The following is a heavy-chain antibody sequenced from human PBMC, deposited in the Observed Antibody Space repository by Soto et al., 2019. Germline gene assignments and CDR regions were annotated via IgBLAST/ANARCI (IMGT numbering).Heavy chain of an antibody. D-gene: IGHD6-6*01. V-gene: IGHV3-23*01. CDR1: GFTFSSYA. Sequence: EVQLLESGGGLVQPGGSLRLSCAVSGFTFSSYAMSWVRQAPGKGLEWVSTIRTSGDSTHYADSVKGRFTISRDNSKNTLYLQMNSLRAEDTAVYYCATRPSFDYWGQGNLVTVSS. J-gene: IGHJ4*02. CDR3: ATRPSFDY. CDR2: IRTSGDST.